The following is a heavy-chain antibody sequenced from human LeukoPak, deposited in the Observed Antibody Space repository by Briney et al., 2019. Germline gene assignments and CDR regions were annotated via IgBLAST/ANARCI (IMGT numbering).Heavy chain of an antibody. J-gene: IGHJ6*02. D-gene: IGHD1-26*01. CDR3: ARDRLRSSGSYYYYYYGMDV. CDR2: IYYSGST. V-gene: IGHV4-59*01. CDR1: GGSISSYY. Sequence: SETLSLTCTVSGGSISSYYWSWIRQPPGKGLEWIGYIYYSGSTNYNPSLKSRVTISVDTSKNQFSLKLSSVTAADTAVYYCARDRLRSSGSYYYYYYGMDVWGQGTTVTVSS.